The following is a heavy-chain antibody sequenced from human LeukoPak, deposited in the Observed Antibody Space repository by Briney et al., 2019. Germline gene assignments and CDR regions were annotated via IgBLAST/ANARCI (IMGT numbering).Heavy chain of an antibody. Sequence: SVKVSCKASVGTFSSYAISGVRQAPGQGLEWMGGIIPIFGTANYAQKFQGRVTITADKSTSTAYMELSSLRSEDTAVYYCARGRYSSSWYVGFDYWGQGTLVTVSS. CDR3: ARGRYSSSWYVGFDY. CDR1: VGTFSSYA. V-gene: IGHV1-69*06. D-gene: IGHD6-13*01. CDR2: IIPIFGTA. J-gene: IGHJ4*02.